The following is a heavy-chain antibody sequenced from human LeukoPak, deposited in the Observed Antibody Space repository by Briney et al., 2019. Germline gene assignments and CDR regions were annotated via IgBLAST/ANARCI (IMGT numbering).Heavy chain of an antibody. CDR3: ARITRIAAAGTGWFDP. V-gene: IGHV1-8*03. CDR2: MNPNSGNT. CDR1: GYTFTSYG. Sequence: ASVKVSCKASGYTFTSYGISWVRQAPGQGLEWMGWMNPNSGNTGYAQKFQGRVTITRNTSISTAYMELSSLRSEDTAVYYCARITRIAAAGTGWFDPWGQGTLVTVSS. J-gene: IGHJ5*02. D-gene: IGHD6-13*01.